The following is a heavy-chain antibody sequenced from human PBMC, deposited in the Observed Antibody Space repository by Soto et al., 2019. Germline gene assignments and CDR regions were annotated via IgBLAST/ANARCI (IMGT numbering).Heavy chain of an antibody. CDR2: IKQDGSEK. D-gene: IGHD3-22*01. CDR1: GFTFSSYW. J-gene: IGHJ4*02. Sequence: GGPLRLCCAASGFTFSSYWMSWVRQAPGKGLEWVANIKQDGSEKYYVDSVKGRFTISRDNAKNSLYLQMNSLRAEYTAVYYCARDRDYYDSSGHDYWGQGTLVTFSS. V-gene: IGHV3-7*05. CDR3: ARDRDYYDSSGHDY.